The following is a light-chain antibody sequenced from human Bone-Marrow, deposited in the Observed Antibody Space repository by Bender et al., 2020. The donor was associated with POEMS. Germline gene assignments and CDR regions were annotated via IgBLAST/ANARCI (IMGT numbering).Light chain of an antibody. J-gene: IGLJ2*01. V-gene: IGLV1-44*01. CDR1: NSDVGAYNY. Sequence: QSVLTQPPSASGTPGQSVTISCTGTNSDVGAYNYVSWYQQHPGSAPKLLIYSNNQRPSGVPDRFSGSKSGTSASLAISGLQSEDEADYYCAAWDDSLNGVVFGGGTKLTVL. CDR2: SNN. CDR3: AAWDDSLNGVV.